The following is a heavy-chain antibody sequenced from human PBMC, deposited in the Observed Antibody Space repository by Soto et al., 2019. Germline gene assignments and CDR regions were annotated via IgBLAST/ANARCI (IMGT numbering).Heavy chain of an antibody. V-gene: IGHV3-9*01. CDR3: TKVGGLYDFWSGPLHFDL. CDR2: ISWNSDSI. CDR1: GFIFDDFA. D-gene: IGHD3-3*01. Sequence: EGQLVESGGGFVQPGRSLRLSCAGSGFIFDDFALHWVRQAPGKGLEWVSGISWNSDSIGYADAVKGRFTISRDNAKNSLYVQMNSLRVEDTALYYCTKVGGLYDFWSGPLHFDLWGQGTLVTVSS. J-gene: IGHJ4*02.